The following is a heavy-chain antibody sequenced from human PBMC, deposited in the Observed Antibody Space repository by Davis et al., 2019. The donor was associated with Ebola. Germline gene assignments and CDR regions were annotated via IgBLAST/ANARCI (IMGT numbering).Heavy chain of an antibody. J-gene: IGHJ6*02. CDR1: GGSISSYY. CDR3: ARERRIVVVPAAAHYYYYAMDV. V-gene: IGHV4-59*12. D-gene: IGHD2-2*01. CDR2: IYYSGST. Sequence: SETLSLTCTVSGGSISSYYWSWIRQPPGKGLEWIGYIYYSGSTNYNPSLKSRVTISVDTSKNQFSLKLSSVTAADTAVYYCARERRIVVVPAAAHYYYYAMDVWGQGTTVIVSS.